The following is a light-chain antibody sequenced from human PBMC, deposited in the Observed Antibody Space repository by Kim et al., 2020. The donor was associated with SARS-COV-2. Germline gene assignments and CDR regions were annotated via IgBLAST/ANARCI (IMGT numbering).Light chain of an antibody. Sequence: QSITISCTGTSSDVGNYNYVSWYQQHPGKAPKLMIYAVSNRPSGVSNRFSGSKSGNTASLTISGLQAEDEADYYCSSYTRSSTNYVFGTGTQLTVL. CDR3: SSYTRSSTNYV. V-gene: IGLV2-14*03. J-gene: IGLJ1*01. CDR2: AVS. CDR1: SSDVGNYNY.